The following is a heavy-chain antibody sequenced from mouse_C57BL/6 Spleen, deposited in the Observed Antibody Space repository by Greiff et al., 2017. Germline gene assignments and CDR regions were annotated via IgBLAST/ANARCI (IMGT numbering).Heavy chain of an antibody. CDR3: ARNPQTGQDDY. D-gene: IGHD3-3*01. CDR2: IDPSDSYT. J-gene: IGHJ2*01. CDR1: GYTFTSYW. Sequence: QVQLQQPGAELVKPGASVKLSCKASGYTFTSYWMQWVKQRPGQGLEWIGEIDPSDSYTNYNPKFKGKATLTVDTASSTAYMQLSSLTSEDSAVYYCARNPQTGQDDYWGQGTTLTVSS. V-gene: IGHV1-50*01.